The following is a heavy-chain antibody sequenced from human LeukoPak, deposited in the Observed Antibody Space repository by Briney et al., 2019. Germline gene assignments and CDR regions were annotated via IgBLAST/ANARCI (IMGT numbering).Heavy chain of an antibody. Sequence: GGSLRLSCVASGFTFSSSWMTWVRQAPGKGLEWVASIREDGSQKTAVDSVRGRFTISRDNAKNSLYLQMNSLRAEDTAVYYCARDRFGITMVRGVIRSLDYWGQGTLVTVSS. V-gene: IGHV3-7*01. D-gene: IGHD3-10*01. J-gene: IGHJ4*02. CDR1: GFTFSSSW. CDR2: IREDGSQK. CDR3: ARDRFGITMVRGVIRSLDY.